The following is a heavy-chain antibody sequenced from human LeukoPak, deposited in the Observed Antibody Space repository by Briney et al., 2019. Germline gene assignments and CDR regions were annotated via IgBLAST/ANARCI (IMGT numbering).Heavy chain of an antibody. D-gene: IGHD5-18*01. CDR2: TYYRSKWYN. V-gene: IGHV6-1*01. Sequence: SQTLSLTGAISGDSVSSNSAAWNWIRQSPSRGLEWLGRTYYRSKWYNDYAVSVKGRITINPDTSKNQFSLQLNSVTPEDTPVYYCARGLRGYTYGYVPWELYHYMDVWGKGTTVTISS. J-gene: IGHJ6*03. CDR3: ARGLRGYTYGYVPWELYHYMDV. CDR1: GDSVSSNSAA.